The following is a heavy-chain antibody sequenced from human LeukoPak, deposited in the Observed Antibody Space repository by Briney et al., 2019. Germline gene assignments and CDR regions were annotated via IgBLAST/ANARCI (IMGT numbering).Heavy chain of an antibody. CDR3: ARDQYDTWSRRGNFDS. J-gene: IGHJ4*02. V-gene: IGHV3-48*01. Sequence: GGSLRLSCAASGFTFSSYSMNWVRQAPGKGLEWVSHITASGTAMFYADSVKGRFTISRDNARNSLYLQMNSLRVEDTAVFYCARDQYDTWSRRGNFDSWGQGTLVIVSS. CDR1: GFTFSSYS. D-gene: IGHD3-3*01. CDR2: ITASGTAM.